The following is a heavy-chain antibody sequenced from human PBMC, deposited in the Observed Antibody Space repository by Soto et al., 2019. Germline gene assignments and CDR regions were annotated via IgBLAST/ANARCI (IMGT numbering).Heavy chain of an antibody. V-gene: IGHV4-31*03. D-gene: IGHD6-13*01. CDR3: ARVDRQHLDSFDI. CDR1: GGSISSGGYY. J-gene: IGHJ3*02. CDR2: IYYSVST. Sequence: QVQLQESGPGLVKPSQTLSLTCTVSGGSISSGGYYWSWIRQHPGKGLEWIGYIYYSVSTYYNPSLNSRVTISVDTSKNQSCLKLSSVTAADTAVDYGARVDRQHLDSFDICGQRTMVTVST.